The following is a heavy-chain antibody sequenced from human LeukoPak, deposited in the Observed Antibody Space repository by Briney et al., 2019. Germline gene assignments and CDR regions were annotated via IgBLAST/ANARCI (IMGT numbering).Heavy chain of an antibody. Sequence: GGSLRLSCAASGFTVSSNYMSWVRQAPGKGLEWVSVIYSGGSTYYADSVKGRFTISRDNSKNTLYPQMNSLRAEDTAVYYCARDVTGSSWTDYWGQGTLVTVSS. CDR2: IYSGGST. V-gene: IGHV3-53*01. J-gene: IGHJ4*02. CDR3: ARDVTGSSWTDY. CDR1: GFTVSSNY. D-gene: IGHD6-13*01.